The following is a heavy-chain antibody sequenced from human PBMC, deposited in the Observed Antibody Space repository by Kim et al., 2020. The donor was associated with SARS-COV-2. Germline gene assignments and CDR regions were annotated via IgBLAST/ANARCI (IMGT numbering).Heavy chain of an antibody. D-gene: IGHD3-9*01. V-gene: IGHV3-21*01. Sequence: GGSLRLSCAASGFTFSSYSMNWVRQAPGKGLEWVSSISSSSSYIYYADSVKGRFTISRDNAKNSLYLQMNSLRAEDTAVYYCARDLRPYDILTGYYRAYVFDYWGQGTLVTVSS. J-gene: IGHJ4*02. CDR2: ISSSSSYI. CDR1: GFTFSSYS. CDR3: ARDLRPYDILTGYYRAYVFDY.